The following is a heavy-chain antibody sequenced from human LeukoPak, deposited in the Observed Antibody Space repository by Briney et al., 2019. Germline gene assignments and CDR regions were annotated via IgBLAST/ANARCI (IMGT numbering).Heavy chain of an antibody. D-gene: IGHD6-13*01. V-gene: IGHV3-21*01. CDR3: ARHSSSWYSGGNFDY. J-gene: IGHJ4*02. Sequence: PGGSLRLSCAVSGFTFSSYSMNWVRQAPGKGLEWVSSISSSSSYIYYADSVKGRFTISRDNAKNSLYLQMNSLRAEDTAVYYCARHSSSWYSGGNFDYWGQGTLVTVSS. CDR2: ISSSSSYI. CDR1: GFTFSSYS.